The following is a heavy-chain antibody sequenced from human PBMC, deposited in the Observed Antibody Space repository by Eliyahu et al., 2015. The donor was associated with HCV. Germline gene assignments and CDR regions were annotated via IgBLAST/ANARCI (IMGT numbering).Heavy chain of an antibody. V-gene: IGHV4-30-4*01. Sequence: QVQLQESGPGLVKPSQXLSLTCTVSGGSXSNGNYYWSWIRQPPGKGLEWIGNIXYSGTTYYNPSLKSRVLISVDTSKNQFSLNLNSVTAADTAVYYCARITAGTTPGGMDVWGQGTTVTVSS. CDR2: IXYSGTT. CDR1: GGSXSNGNYY. CDR3: ARITAGTTPGGMDV. D-gene: IGHD1/OR15-1a*01. J-gene: IGHJ6*02.